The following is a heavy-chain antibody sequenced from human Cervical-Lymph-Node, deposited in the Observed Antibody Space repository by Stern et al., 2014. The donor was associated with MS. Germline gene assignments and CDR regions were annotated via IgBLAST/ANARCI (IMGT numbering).Heavy chain of an antibody. V-gene: IGHV1-69*01. CDR2: ISPVLCIP. D-gene: IGHD3-9*01. CDR1: GGTFNVYA. Sequence: QVQLVESGAEVKRPGSSVKVSCQASGGTFNVYAINWLRQAPGQGFEWIGGISPVLCIPSYAQKFQGRVTITADGSTRTSSMHLNSLRSNDTAVYYCARDGRHTDNYGLDVWGQGTTVVVSS. J-gene: IGHJ6*02. CDR3: ARDGRHTDNYGLDV.